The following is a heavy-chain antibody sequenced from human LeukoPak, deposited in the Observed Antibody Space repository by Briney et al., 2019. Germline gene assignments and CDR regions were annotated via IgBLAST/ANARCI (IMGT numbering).Heavy chain of an antibody. CDR2: ISGTGGST. J-gene: IGHJ4*02. D-gene: IGHD3-9*01. Sequence: GGSLRLSCAASGFTFSNAFMNWVRQAPGKGLEWVSLISGTGGSTYYADSVKGRFTISRDNSKNTLYLQMNSLRAEDTAVYYCAKIGYDILTGSEYYFDYWGQGTLVTVSS. CDR3: AKIGYDILTGSEYYFDY. V-gene: IGHV3-23*01. CDR1: GFTFSNAF.